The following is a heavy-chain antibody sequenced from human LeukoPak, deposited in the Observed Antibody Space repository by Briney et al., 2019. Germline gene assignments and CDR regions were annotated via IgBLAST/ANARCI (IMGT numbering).Heavy chain of an antibody. J-gene: IGHJ4*02. CDR1: GFTFSNYG. V-gene: IGHV3-23*01. CDR2: ISGSGDNT. CDR3: AKERGKYHPFDY. Sequence: GGSLRLSCAASGFTFSNYGMNWVRQGPGKGLEWVSAISGSGDNTYYADSVKGRFTISRDNSKNTLYLKMNSLRAEDTAVYYCAKERGKYHPFDYWGQGTLVTVSS. D-gene: IGHD2-2*01.